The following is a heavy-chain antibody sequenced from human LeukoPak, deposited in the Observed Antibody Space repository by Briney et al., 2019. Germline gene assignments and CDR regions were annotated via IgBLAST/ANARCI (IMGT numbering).Heavy chain of an antibody. CDR2: ISPSGDST. Sequence: ASVKVSCKASGYTFTSYYIHWVRQAPGQGLEWMGIISPSGDSTTYAQKFQGRVTMTRDTSTSTVYMGLSSLRSEDTAVYYCARNRGGTGYPLGDYWGQGTLVTVSS. D-gene: IGHD3-9*01. CDR3: ARNRGGTGYPLGDY. CDR1: GYTFTSYY. V-gene: IGHV1-46*01. J-gene: IGHJ4*02.